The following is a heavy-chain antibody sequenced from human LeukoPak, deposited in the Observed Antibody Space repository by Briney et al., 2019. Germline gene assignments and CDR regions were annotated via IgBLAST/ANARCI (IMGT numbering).Heavy chain of an antibody. J-gene: IGHJ4*02. Sequence: GGSLRLSCAASGFTFSSYGMHWVRQAPGKGLEWVAVISYDGSNKYYADSVKGRFTISRDNSKNTLYLQMNSLRAEDTAVYYCAKVSFYDFWSGYWDYWGQGTLVTVSS. CDR3: AKVSFYDFWSGYWDY. CDR2: ISYDGSNK. V-gene: IGHV3-30*18. D-gene: IGHD3-3*01. CDR1: GFTFSSYG.